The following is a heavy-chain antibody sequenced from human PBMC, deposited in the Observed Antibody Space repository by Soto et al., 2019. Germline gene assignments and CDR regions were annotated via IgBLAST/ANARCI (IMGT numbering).Heavy chain of an antibody. CDR2: INTDGSNT. V-gene: IGHV3-74*01. D-gene: IGHD2-15*01. CDR3: AREFCSGGNCYTYYFDP. CDR1: GLTFNRYW. Sequence: VGSLRLSCAASGLTFNRYWMHWVRHAPGKGLVWVSHINTDGSNTNYADSVKGRFTISRDNAKSTLFLQMNSLRDEDTAVYYCAREFCSGGNCYTYYFDPWGQGIPVTV. J-gene: IGHJ5*02.